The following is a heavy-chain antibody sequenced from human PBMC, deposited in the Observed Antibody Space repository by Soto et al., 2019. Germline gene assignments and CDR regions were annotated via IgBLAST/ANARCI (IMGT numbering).Heavy chain of an antibody. D-gene: IGHD3-22*01. V-gene: IGHV4-39*01. CDR3: ASLTYYYDSSGYYNWYFDL. CDR2: IYYSGST. Sequence: SESLSLTCTVSGGSISSSSYYWGWIRQPPGKGLEWIGSIYYSGSTYYNPSLKSRVTISVDTSKNQFSLKLSSVTAADTAVYYCASLTYYYDSSGYYNWYFDLWGRGTLVTVSS. J-gene: IGHJ2*01. CDR1: GGSISSSSYY.